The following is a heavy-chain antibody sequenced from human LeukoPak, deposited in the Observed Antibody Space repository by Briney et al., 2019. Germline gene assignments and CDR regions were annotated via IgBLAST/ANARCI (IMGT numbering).Heavy chain of an antibody. Sequence: GGSLGLSCTTSGFTFTNYGINWVRQAPGKGLEWVAATWYDGSKTSYTDSVKGRFTVSRDISKNTVYLQMNGLKAEDTAVYYCARDDCSTTPCYAYWGQGTLVTVSS. CDR3: ARDDCSTTPCYAY. V-gene: IGHV3-33*01. CDR2: TWYDGSKT. CDR1: GFTFTNYG. D-gene: IGHD2-2*01. J-gene: IGHJ4*02.